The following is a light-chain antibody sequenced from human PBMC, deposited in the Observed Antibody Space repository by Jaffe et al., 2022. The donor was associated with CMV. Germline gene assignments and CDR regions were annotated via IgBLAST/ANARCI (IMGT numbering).Light chain of an antibody. CDR2: FAS. CDR1: QSVRTN. J-gene: IGKJ2*01. CDR3: QQYNNWPPEDT. V-gene: IGKV3-15*01. Sequence: EIVMTQSPATLSVSPGERATLSCRASQSVRTNVAWYQQKPGQAPRLLIYFASTRATDVPARFSGSGSGTEFTLTISSLQSEDFAVYYCQQYNNWPPEDTFGQGTKLEIK.